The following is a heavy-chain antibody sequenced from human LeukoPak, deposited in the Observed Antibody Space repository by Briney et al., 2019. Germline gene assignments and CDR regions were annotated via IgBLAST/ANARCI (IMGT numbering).Heavy chain of an antibody. CDR2: IYWDDDK. CDR1: GFSLSTSGVG. Sequence: SGPTLVKPTQTLTLTCTFSGFSLSTSGVGVGWIRQPPGKALEWLALIYWDDDKRYSPSLKSRLTITKDTSKNQVVLTMTNMDPVDTATYYCAHRPAPWYGGDYKDAFDIWGQGTMVTVSS. J-gene: IGHJ3*02. D-gene: IGHD2-21*02. V-gene: IGHV2-5*02. CDR3: AHRPAPWYGGDYKDAFDI.